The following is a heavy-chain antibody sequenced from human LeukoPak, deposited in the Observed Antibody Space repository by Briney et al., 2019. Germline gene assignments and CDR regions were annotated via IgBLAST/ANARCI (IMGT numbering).Heavy chain of an antibody. Sequence: SETLSLTCTVSGGSISSSSYYWGWIRQPPGKGLEWIGSIYYSGSTYYNPSLKSRVTISVDTSKNQFSLKLSSVTAADTAVYYCARPEEYQLAFRHWYFDLWGRGTLVIVSS. D-gene: IGHD2-2*01. V-gene: IGHV4-39*01. CDR1: GGSISSSSYY. CDR2: IYYSGST. CDR3: ARPEEYQLAFRHWYFDL. J-gene: IGHJ2*01.